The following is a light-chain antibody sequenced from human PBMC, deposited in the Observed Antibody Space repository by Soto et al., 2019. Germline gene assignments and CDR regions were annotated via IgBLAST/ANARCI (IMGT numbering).Light chain of an antibody. Sequence: ALTQPPSASGSPVQSVSISCTGTGSDVGTYNFVSWYQQHPGKAPKLLIYEVTKRPSGVPDRFSGSKSGNTASLTVSGLQAEDEAEYFCSSYTGDRHFYVFGTGTKVTVL. CDR2: EVT. CDR1: GSDVGTYNF. J-gene: IGLJ1*01. V-gene: IGLV2-8*01. CDR3: SSYTGDRHFYV.